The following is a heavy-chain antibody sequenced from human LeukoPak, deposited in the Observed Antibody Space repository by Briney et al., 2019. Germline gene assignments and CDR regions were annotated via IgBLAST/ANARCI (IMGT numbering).Heavy chain of an antibody. V-gene: IGHV4-34*01. CDR3: ASPSVYCSGGSCYSPYDY. Sequence: PSETLSLTCAVYGGSFSGYYWSWIRQPPGKGLEWIGEINHSGSTNYNPSLKSRVTISVDTSKNQFSLKLSSVTAANTAVYYCASPSVYCSGGSCYSPYDYWGQGTLVTVSS. CDR1: GGSFSGYY. J-gene: IGHJ4*02. CDR2: INHSGST. D-gene: IGHD2-15*01.